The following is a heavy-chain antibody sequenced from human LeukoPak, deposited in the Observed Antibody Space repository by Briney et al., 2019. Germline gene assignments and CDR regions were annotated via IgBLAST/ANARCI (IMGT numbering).Heavy chain of an antibody. CDR3: AKSDSYYFDY. Sequence: GGSLRLSCAASGFTFSSYSMNWVRQAPGKGLEWVSAISGSGGSTYYADSVKGRFTTSRDNSKNTLYLQMNSLRAEDTAVYYCAKSDSYYFDYWGQGTLVTVSS. J-gene: IGHJ4*02. V-gene: IGHV3-23*01. CDR1: GFTFSSYS. D-gene: IGHD2-21*02. CDR2: ISGSGGST.